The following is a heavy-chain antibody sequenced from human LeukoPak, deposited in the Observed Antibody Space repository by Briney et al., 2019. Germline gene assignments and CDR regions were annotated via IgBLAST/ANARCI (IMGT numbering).Heavy chain of an antibody. J-gene: IGHJ6*02. Sequence: SETLSLTCTVSGGSISSYYWSWIRQPPGKGLEWIGYIYYSGSTNYNPSLKSRVTISVDTSKNQFSLKLSTVTAADTAVYYCARGVTTPPYYYYYGMDVWGQGTTVTVSS. CDR2: IYYSGST. D-gene: IGHD4-11*01. CDR3: ARGVTTPPYYYYYGMDV. V-gene: IGHV4-59*01. CDR1: GGSISSYY.